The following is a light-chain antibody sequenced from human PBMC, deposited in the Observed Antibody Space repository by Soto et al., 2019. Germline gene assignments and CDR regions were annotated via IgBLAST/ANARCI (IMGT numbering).Light chain of an antibody. CDR1: QSVSSSY. J-gene: IGKJ2*01. V-gene: IGKV3-20*01. Sequence: EIVLTQSPGTLSLSPGERATLSCRASQSVSSSYLAWYRQKPGQAPRLLIYGASSRGTGIPDRFSGSGSGTDFTLTISRLEPEDFAVYYCQQYGSSPTTFGQGTKLEIK. CDR3: QQYGSSPTT. CDR2: GAS.